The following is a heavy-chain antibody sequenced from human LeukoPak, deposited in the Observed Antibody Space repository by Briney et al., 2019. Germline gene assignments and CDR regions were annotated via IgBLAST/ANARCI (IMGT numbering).Heavy chain of an antibody. CDR2: ISWNSASV. Sequence: GGSLRLSCAASGFTFDDYGMHWVRKAPGKGLEGVSSISWNSASVGYVDSVKGRFTISRDNAKNSLYLQMNSLRAEDTALYYCAKDYGYSSSWYDYWGQGTLVTVSS. J-gene: IGHJ4*02. D-gene: IGHD6-13*01. CDR1: GFTFDDYG. V-gene: IGHV3-9*01. CDR3: AKDYGYSSSWYDY.